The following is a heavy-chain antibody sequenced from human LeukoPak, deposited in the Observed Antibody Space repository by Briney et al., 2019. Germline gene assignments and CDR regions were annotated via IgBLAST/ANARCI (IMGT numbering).Heavy chain of an antibody. CDR1: GYTFTSYG. Sequence: ASVKVSCKASGYTFTSYGISWVRQAPGQGLEWMGWVSAYNGNTNYAQKLQGRVTMTTDTSTSTAYMELRSLRSDDTAVYYCARAITMVRGVIITFYYYYMDVWGKGTTVTISS. CDR2: VSAYNGNT. V-gene: IGHV1-18*01. J-gene: IGHJ6*03. D-gene: IGHD3-10*01. CDR3: ARAITMVRGVIITFYYYYMDV.